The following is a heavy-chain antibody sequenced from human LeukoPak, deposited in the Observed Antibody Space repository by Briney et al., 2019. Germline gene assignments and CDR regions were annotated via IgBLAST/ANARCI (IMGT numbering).Heavy chain of an antibody. D-gene: IGHD3-9*01. Sequence: PGGSLRLSCAASGFSFDDYGMTWVRQAPGKGLEWVSGINWNGGSTGYADSVRGRCTISRDNAKNSLYLQMNSLRAEDTAVYYCARGELRYFDWFRRGYFDYWGQGTLVTVSS. CDR2: INWNGGST. CDR1: GFSFDDYG. J-gene: IGHJ4*02. CDR3: ARGELRYFDWFRRGYFDY. V-gene: IGHV3-20*04.